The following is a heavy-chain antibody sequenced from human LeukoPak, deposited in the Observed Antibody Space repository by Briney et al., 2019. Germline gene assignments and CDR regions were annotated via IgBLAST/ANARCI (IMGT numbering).Heavy chain of an antibody. J-gene: IGHJ4*02. Sequence: SETLSLTCAVSGGSISSNNWWSWVRQPPGKGLEWIGEIYHSGSTNYNPSLKSRVTISVGKSKNQFSLKLSSVTAADTAVYYCARGRGWYVDYWGQGTLVTVSS. V-gene: IGHV4-4*02. CDR1: GGSISSNNW. CDR3: ARGRGWYVDY. D-gene: IGHD6-19*01. CDR2: IYHSGST.